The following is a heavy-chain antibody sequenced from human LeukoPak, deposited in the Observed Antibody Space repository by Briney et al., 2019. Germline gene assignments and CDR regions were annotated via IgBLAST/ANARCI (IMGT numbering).Heavy chain of an antibody. CDR3: ARGKVVAGTPGQNSWDY. J-gene: IGHJ4*02. CDR1: GGSITSSDW. V-gene: IGHV4-4*02. Sequence: KPSGTLSLTCTISGGSITSSDWWSWVRQPPGRGLEWIGEIYHSGSTNYNPSLKSRVTISVDTSKNQFSLKLSSVTAADTAVYYCARGKVVAGTPGQNSWDYWGQGTLVTVSA. CDR2: IYHSGST. D-gene: IGHD6-19*01.